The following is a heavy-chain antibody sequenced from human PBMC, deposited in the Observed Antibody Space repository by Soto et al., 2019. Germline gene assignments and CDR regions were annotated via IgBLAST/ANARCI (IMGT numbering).Heavy chain of an antibody. CDR2: INAGNGNT. Sequence: KASAAGLTRSARYWVRRALGQRNEWMGWINAGNGNTKYSQKFQGRVTITRDTSASTAYMELSSLRSEDTALYYCGDHRDLHSYPTRRSSDL. CDR1: AAGLTRSA. D-gene: IGHD4-4*01. V-gene: IGHV1-3*01. CDR3: GDHRDLHSYPTRRSSDL. J-gene: IGHJ2*01.